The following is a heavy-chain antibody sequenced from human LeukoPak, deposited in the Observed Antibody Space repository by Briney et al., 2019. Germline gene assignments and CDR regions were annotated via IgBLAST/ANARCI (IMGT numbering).Heavy chain of an antibody. CDR3: ASYKWISNTAYYYYYMDV. J-gene: IGHJ6*03. D-gene: IGHD1-1*01. CDR2: IIPIFGTA. V-gene: IGHV1-69*06. CDR1: GGTFSSYA. Sequence: GASVKVSCKASGGTFSSYAISWVRQAPGQGLEWMGGIIPIFGTANYAQKFQGRVTITADKSTSTAYMELSSLRSEDTAVYYCASYKWISNTAYYYYYMDVWGKGTTVTVSS.